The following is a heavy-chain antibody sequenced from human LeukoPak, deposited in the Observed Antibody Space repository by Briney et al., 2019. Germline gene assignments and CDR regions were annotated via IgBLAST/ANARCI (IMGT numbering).Heavy chain of an antibody. CDR2: ISSSGSTI. Sequence: GGSLRLSCAASGFTFSSYEMNWVRQAPGKGLGWVSYISSSGSTIYYADSVKGRFTISRDNAKNSLYLQMNSLRAEDTAVYYCARDGKQWLVHFGRFDYWGQGTLVTVSS. D-gene: IGHD6-19*01. CDR1: GFTFSSYE. J-gene: IGHJ4*02. CDR3: ARDGKQWLVHFGRFDY. V-gene: IGHV3-48*03.